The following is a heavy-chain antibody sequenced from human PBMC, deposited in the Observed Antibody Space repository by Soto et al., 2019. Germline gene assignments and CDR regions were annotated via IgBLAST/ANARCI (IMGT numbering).Heavy chain of an antibody. CDR1: GGSISSNDYY. Sequence: SGTLSLTCTVSGGSISSNDYYWGWIRQPPGKGLEWIGSIYYSGSTYYNPSLKSRVTISVDTSKNQFSLKLSSVTAADTAVYYCARPSGSYLYYFDYWGQGTLVTVSS. J-gene: IGHJ4*02. CDR2: IYYSGST. CDR3: ARPSGSYLYYFDY. V-gene: IGHV4-39*01. D-gene: IGHD1-26*01.